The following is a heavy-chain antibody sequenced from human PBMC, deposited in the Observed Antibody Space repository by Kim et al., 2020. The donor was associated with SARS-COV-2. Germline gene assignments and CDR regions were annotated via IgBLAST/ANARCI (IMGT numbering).Heavy chain of an antibody. CDR1: GFTFSSYG. CDR2: ISYDGSNK. J-gene: IGHJ3*02. Sequence: GGSLRLSCAASGFTFSSYGMHWVRQAPGKGLEWVAVISYDGSNKYYADSVKGRFTISRDNSKNTLYLQMNSLRAEDTAVYYCATGSPWVAGHDAFDIWGQGTMVTVSS. CDR3: ATGSPWVAGHDAFDI. V-gene: IGHV3-30*03. D-gene: IGHD6-19*01.